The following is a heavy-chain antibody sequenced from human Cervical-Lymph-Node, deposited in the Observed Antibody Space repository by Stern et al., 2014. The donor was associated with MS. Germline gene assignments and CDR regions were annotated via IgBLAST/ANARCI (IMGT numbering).Heavy chain of an antibody. D-gene: IGHD1-14*01. CDR1: GDTSNTDA. Sequence: QVQLVESGAEVQKPGSSVKVSCKASGDTSNTDAIHWVRQAPGQGLEWMGRIIPVGGTPVCAERFKGRVSIAADESTATDYMELSSLRSDDTAVYYCARGASSAAWYKHAVDVWGQGTTVTVSS. J-gene: IGHJ6*02. V-gene: IGHV1-69*01. CDR3: ARGASSAAWYKHAVDV. CDR2: IIPVGGTP.